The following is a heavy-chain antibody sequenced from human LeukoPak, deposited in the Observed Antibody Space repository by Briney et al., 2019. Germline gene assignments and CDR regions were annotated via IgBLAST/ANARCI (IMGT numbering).Heavy chain of an antibody. CDR3: ARDFQDGSGSYYYFDY. V-gene: IGHV3-30*02. CDR2: IRYDGSNK. Sequence: GGSLRLSCAASGFTFSSYGMHWVRQAPGKGLEWVAFIRYDGSNKYYADSVKGRFTISRDNSKNALYLQMNSLRAEDTAVYYCARDFQDGSGSYYYFDYWGQGTLVTVSS. CDR1: GFTFSSYG. J-gene: IGHJ4*02. D-gene: IGHD3-10*01.